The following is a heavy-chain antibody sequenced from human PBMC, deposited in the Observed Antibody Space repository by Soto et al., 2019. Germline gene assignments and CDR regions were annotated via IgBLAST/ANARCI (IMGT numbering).Heavy chain of an antibody. D-gene: IGHD2-15*01. V-gene: IGHV1-2*02. CDR1: GYTFTGYF. CDR3: ARGRGRFVENDEYFQP. CDR2: INPNSGGT. Sequence: ASVKVSCKASGYTFTGYFMYWVRQAPGQGLEWMGWINPNSGGTKYAQKFQGRVSMTRDTSISSAYVELSRLRSDDAAVYYCARGRGRFVENDEYFQPWGQGTLDTVSS. J-gene: IGHJ1*01.